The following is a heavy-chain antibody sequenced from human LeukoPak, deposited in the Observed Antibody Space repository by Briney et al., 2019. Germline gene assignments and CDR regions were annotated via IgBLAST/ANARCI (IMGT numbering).Heavy chain of an antibody. CDR2: INHSGST. J-gene: IGHJ6*02. Sequence: PSETLSLTCAVYGGSFSGYYWSWIRQPPGKGLEWIGEINHSGSTNYNPSPKSRVTISVDTSKNQFSLKLSSVTAADTAVYYCAREDDSSGSRLYYYGMDVWGQGTTVTVSS. V-gene: IGHV4-34*01. CDR1: GGSFSGYY. CDR3: AREDDSSGSRLYYYGMDV. D-gene: IGHD3-22*01.